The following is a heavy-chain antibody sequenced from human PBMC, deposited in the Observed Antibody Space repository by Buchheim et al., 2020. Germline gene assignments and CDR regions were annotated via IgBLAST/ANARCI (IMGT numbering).Heavy chain of an antibody. D-gene: IGHD2-21*02. CDR1: GGSISSYY. CDR2: IYYSGST. Sequence: QVQLQESGPGLVKPSETLSLTCTVSGGSISSYYWSWIRQPPGKGLEWIGYIYYSGSTNYNPSLKSRVTISVDTSKNPFSLKLSSVTAADTAVYYCARGDYVVVTATIDYYYGMDVWGQGTT. J-gene: IGHJ6*02. CDR3: ARGDYVVVTATIDYYYGMDV. V-gene: IGHV4-59*01.